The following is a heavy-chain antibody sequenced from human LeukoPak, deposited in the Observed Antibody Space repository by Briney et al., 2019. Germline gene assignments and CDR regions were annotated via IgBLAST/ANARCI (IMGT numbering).Heavy chain of an antibody. V-gene: IGHV4-59*01. J-gene: IGHJ5*02. CDR2: AYYSGTN. Sequence: SETLSLTCHVSGGYITTYYWSWIRQPPGKGLEWIGYAYYSGTNEYNPSLGSRLTMSADASRNQFSLTLSSVTAADTAIYYCATLNIESSSGWFFRSWGEGTLVSVSS. CDR3: ATLNIESSSGWFFRS. D-gene: IGHD6-19*01. CDR1: GGYITTYY.